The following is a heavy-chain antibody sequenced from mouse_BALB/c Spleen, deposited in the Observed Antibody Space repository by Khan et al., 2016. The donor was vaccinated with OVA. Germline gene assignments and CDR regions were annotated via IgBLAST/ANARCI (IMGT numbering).Heavy chain of an antibody. CDR3: VRGGKFAY. V-gene: IGHV1S137*01. D-gene: IGHD1-1*02. J-gene: IGHJ3*01. CDR2: ISTNYGDA. CDR1: GYTFTDYA. Sequence: QVQLKQSGAELVRPGVSVKISCKASGYTFTDYAMHWVKQRHAKSLEWIGVISTNYGDADYNQKFQGKASMTVDRSSSTVYMELARLTSEDSAIYYGVRGGKFAYWGQGTLVTVSA.